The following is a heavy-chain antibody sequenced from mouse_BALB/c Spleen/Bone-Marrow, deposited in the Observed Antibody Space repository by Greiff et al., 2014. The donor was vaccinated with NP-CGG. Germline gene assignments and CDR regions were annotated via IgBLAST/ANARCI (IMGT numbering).Heavy chain of an antibody. J-gene: IGHJ4*01. CDR2: ILPGSGST. Sequence: SGAELMKPGASMKISCKATGYTFSSYWIEWVKQGPGHGLEWIGEILPGSGSTNYNERFRGKATFTADTSSNTAYMQLSSLTSEDSAVYYCARAYYVNYDAMDYWGQGTSVTVSS. V-gene: IGHV1-9*01. D-gene: IGHD2-10*01. CDR3: ARAYYVNYDAMDY. CDR1: GYTFSSYW.